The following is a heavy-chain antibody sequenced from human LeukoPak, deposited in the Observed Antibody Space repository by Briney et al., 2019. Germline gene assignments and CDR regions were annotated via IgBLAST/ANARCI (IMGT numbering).Heavy chain of an antibody. CDR3: ARDRYTMVRGVIGY. CDR2: INHSGST. Sequence: PSETLSLTCAVYGGSFSVYYWSWIRQPPGKGLEWIGEINHSGSTNYNPSLKSRVTISVDTSKNQFSLKLSSVTAADTAVYYCARDRYTMVRGVIGYWGQGTLVTVSS. D-gene: IGHD3-10*01. V-gene: IGHV4-34*01. J-gene: IGHJ4*02. CDR1: GGSFSVYY.